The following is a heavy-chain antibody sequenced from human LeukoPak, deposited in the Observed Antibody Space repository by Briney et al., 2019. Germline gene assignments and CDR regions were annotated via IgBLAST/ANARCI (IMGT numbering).Heavy chain of an antibody. J-gene: IGHJ4*02. V-gene: IGHV3-23*01. D-gene: IGHD3-9*01. CDR1: GFTFSSYA. CDR3: ATQNFDWLLDRFDY. CDR2: ISGSGGST. Sequence: GGSLRLPCAASGFTFSSYAMSWVRQAPGKGLEWVSAISGSGGSTYYADSVKGRFTISRDNSKNTLYLQMNSLRAEDTAVYYCATQNFDWLLDRFDYWGQGTLVTVSS.